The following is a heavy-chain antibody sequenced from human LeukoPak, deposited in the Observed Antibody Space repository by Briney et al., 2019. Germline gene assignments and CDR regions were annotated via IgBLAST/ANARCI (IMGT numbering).Heavy chain of an antibody. CDR3: AKLLTVAGSFDY. CDR2: ISYDGSNK. V-gene: IGHV3-30*18. CDR1: GFTFSSYG. J-gene: IGHJ4*02. Sequence: GGSLRLSCAASGFTFSSYGMHWVRQAPGKGLEWVAVISYDGSNKYYADSVKGRFTVSRDNSKNTLYLQMNSLRAEDTAVYYCAKLLTVAGSFDYWGQGTLVTVSS. D-gene: IGHD6-19*01.